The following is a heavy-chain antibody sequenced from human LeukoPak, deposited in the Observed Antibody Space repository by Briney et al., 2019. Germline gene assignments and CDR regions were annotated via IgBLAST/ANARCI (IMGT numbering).Heavy chain of an antibody. CDR2: IKQDGSEK. Sequence: PGGSLRLSYAASGFTFSNYWMNWVRQAPGKGLEWVANIKQDGSEKYYVDSVKGRFTISRDNAKNSLFLQMNSLRAEDTAVYYCAREWANGFDYWGQGTLVTVSS. J-gene: IGHJ4*02. V-gene: IGHV3-7*05. CDR1: GFTFSNYW. D-gene: IGHD4/OR15-4a*01. CDR3: AREWANGFDY.